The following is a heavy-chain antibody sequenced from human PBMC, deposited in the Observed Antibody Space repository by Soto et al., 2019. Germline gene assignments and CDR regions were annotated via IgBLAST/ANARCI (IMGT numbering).Heavy chain of an antibody. V-gene: IGHV4-61*01. CDR3: ARGWDAGY. D-gene: IGHD6-19*01. J-gene: IGHJ4*02. CDR2: IHDSGRT. CDR1: GGSVGSGRHY. Sequence: QVQLQESGPGLVKPSETLSLTCTVSGGSVGSGRHYWSWIRQPPGKGLEWIGYIHDSGRTNYVSSLKSRVTISADPSRNQFFLKVYSVTAADTAVYYCARGWDAGYWGQGTLVTVSS.